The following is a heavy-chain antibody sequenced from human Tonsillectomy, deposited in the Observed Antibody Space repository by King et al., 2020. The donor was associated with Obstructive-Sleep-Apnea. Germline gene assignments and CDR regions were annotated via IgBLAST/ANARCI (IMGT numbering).Heavy chain of an antibody. CDR1: GFTFDSYV. Sequence: VQLVESVGHLVQPGGSLRLSCAASGFTFDSYVMNGGRPGPGKGLEWVSSISGSGGRTTDAESVKGRCTISRDNSKNTLFLEMNSLRADDTAVYYCAKSGGYSYVNWFDSWGQGTLVTVSS. CDR2: ISGSGGRT. D-gene: IGHD5-18*01. J-gene: IGHJ5*01. V-gene: IGHV3-23*04. CDR3: AKSGGYSYVNWFDS.